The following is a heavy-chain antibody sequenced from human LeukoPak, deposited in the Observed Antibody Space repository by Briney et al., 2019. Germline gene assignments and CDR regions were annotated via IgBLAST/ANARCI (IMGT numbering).Heavy chain of an antibody. V-gene: IGHV3-53*01. J-gene: IGHJ4*02. CDR2: LYGGGNT. CDR1: GFTVSSND. Sequence: GGSLRLSCAASGFTVSSNDMSWVRQAPGKGLEWVSILYGGGNTYYADSVKGRFTISRDNSKNTLYLRMNSLRAEDTAMYYCARERDNSGPFDYWGQGTLVTVSS. D-gene: IGHD7-27*01. CDR3: ARERDNSGPFDY.